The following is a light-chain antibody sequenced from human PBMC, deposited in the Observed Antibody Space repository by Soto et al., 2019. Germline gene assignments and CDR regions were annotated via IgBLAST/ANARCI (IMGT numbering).Light chain of an antibody. J-gene: IGKJ1*01. V-gene: IGKV3-15*01. CDR3: QQNKDWPGT. Sequence: EIVMTQSPATLSVSPGGRVTLSCRDSQSVSSYLAWYQQKPGQAPRLLIYDASTRATGIPVRFSGSGSGTVFTLTISSLQSEDFGVYYCQQNKDWPGTFGQGTKVEIK. CDR1: QSVSSY. CDR2: DAS.